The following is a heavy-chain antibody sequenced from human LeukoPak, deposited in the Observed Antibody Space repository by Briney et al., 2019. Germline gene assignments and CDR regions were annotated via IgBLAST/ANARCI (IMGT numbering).Heavy chain of an antibody. CDR3: ARRGELLRDNWLDP. CDR2: ISNDGNIK. D-gene: IGHD1-26*01. Sequence: GGSLRLSCAASGFTFGSYGMHWVRQAPGKGLEWVAVISNDGNIKYYADSVKGRFTISRDNSQNTLYLQMNSLRVEDTAVYYCARRGELLRDNWLDPWGQGALVTVSS. V-gene: IGHV3-30*03. J-gene: IGHJ5*02. CDR1: GFTFGSYG.